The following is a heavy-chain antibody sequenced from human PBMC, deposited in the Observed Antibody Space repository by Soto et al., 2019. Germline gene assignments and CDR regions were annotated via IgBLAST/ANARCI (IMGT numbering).Heavy chain of an antibody. CDR3: AKGTGDASYYFDY. D-gene: IGHD2-21*02. CDR1: GFTFDDYA. J-gene: IGHJ4*02. Sequence: EVQLVESGGGLVQPGRSLRLSCAASGFTFDDYAMHWVRQGPGKGLEWVSGISWNSGSIGYADSVKGRFTISRDNAKNSLYLQMNSLRAEDTALYYCAKGTGDASYYFDYWGQGTLVTVSS. V-gene: IGHV3-9*01. CDR2: ISWNSGSI.